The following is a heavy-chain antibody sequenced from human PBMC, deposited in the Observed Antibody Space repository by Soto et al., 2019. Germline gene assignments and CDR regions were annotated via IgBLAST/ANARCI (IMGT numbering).Heavy chain of an antibody. CDR3: ARYYDSSGYYDY. D-gene: IGHD3-22*01. CDR1: GGTFSSYT. CDR2: IIPILGIA. Sequence: GASVKVSCKASGGTFSSYTISWVRQAPGQGLEWMGRIIPILGIANYAQKFQGRVTITADKSTSTAYMELSSLRSEDTAVYYCARYYDSSGYYDYWGQGTLVTVSS. V-gene: IGHV1-69*02. J-gene: IGHJ4*02.